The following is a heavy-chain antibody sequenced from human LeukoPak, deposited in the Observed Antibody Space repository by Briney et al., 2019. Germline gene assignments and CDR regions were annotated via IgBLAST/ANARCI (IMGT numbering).Heavy chain of an antibody. J-gene: IGHJ4*02. Sequence: SETLSLTCSVSGASLSTSPYYWGWIRQPPGKGLEWIGNIYYTGSTYYNVSLSSRVTISIDTSKNLFSLKLSSVTAADTAVYYCARRSVYTLHYWGQGTLVTVSS. CDR1: GASLSTSPYY. D-gene: IGHD2-2*02. CDR2: IYYTGST. CDR3: ARRSVYTLHY. V-gene: IGHV4-39*01.